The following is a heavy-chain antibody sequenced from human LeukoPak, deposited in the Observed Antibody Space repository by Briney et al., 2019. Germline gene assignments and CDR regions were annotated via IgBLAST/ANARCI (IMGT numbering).Heavy chain of an antibody. CDR3: ARVGYRYGFDY. V-gene: IGHV3-30*02. CDR2: IGYDGSNK. D-gene: IGHD3-16*02. J-gene: IGHJ4*02. CDR1: GFTFSSYG. Sequence: PGGSLRLSCAASGFTFSSYGMHWVRQAPGKGLEWVAFIGYDGSNKDYADSVKGRFTISRDNSKNTLYLQMNSLRAEDTAVYYCARVGYRYGFDYWGQGTLVTVSS.